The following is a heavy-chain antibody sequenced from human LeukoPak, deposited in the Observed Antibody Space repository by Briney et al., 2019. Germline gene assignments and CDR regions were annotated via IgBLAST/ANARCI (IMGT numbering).Heavy chain of an antibody. CDR2: ISGSGGST. D-gene: IGHD3-10*01. CDR1: GFTFSSYA. V-gene: IGHV3-23*01. CDR3: ARLVDYYGSGSYYNHPGFDP. Sequence: GGSLRLSCAASGFTFSSYAMSWVRQAPGEGLEWVSAISGSGGSTYYADSVKGRFTISRDNSKNTLYLQMNSLRAEDTAVYYCARLVDYYGSGSYYNHPGFDPWGQGTLVTVSS. J-gene: IGHJ5*02.